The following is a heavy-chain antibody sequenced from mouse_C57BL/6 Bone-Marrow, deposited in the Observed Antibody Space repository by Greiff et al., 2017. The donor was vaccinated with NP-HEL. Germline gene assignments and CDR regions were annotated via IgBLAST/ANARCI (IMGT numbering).Heavy chain of an antibody. Sequence: QVTLKESGPGILQPSQSLSLTCSFSGFSLSTFGMGVGWIRQPSGKGLEWLAHIWWDDDKYYNPALKRRLTISKDTSKNQVFLKIANVDTSDTTTYYCARPHYSAWFAYWGQGTLVTVSA. CDR1: GFSLSTFGMG. D-gene: IGHD1-1*01. V-gene: IGHV8-8*01. CDR2: IWWDDDK. J-gene: IGHJ3*01. CDR3: ARPHYSAWFAY.